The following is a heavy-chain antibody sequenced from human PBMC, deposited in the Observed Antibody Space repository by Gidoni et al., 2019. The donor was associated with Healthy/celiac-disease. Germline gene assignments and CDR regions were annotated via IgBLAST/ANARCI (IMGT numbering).Heavy chain of an antibody. CDR2: ISAYNGNT. D-gene: IGHD2-21*01. CDR3: ARDKTYCGGDCYSGVFDY. J-gene: IGHJ4*02. V-gene: IGHV1-18*01. Sequence: QVQLVQSGAEVKKPGASVKVSCKASGYTFTSYGISWVRQAPGQGLEWMGWISAYNGNTNYAQKLQGRVTMTTDTSTSTAYMELRSLRSDDTAVYYCARDKTYCGGDCYSGVFDYWGQGTLVTVSS. CDR1: GYTFTSYG.